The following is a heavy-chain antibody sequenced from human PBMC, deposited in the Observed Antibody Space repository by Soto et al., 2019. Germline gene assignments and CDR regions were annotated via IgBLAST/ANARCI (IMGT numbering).Heavy chain of an antibody. Sequence: SGPTLVNPTQTLTLTCTFSGFSLSTSGVGVGWIRQPPGKALEWLALIYWNDDKRYSPSLKSRLTITKDTSKNQVVLTMTNMDPVDKDTYYCSHTVIDFWSGYYRPPYYGMDVWGQGTTVTVSS. D-gene: IGHD3-3*01. V-gene: IGHV2-5*01. CDR1: GFSLSTSGVG. CDR2: IYWNDDK. CDR3: SHTVIDFWSGYYRPPYYGMDV. J-gene: IGHJ6*02.